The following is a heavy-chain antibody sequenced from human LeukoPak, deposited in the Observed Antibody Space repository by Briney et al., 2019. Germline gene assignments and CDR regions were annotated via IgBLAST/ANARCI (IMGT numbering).Heavy chain of an antibody. J-gene: IGHJ5*02. CDR3: AREAPFGGVIVRNWFDP. CDR1: GYTFTSYG. D-gene: IGHD3-16*02. V-gene: IGHV1-18*01. CDR2: ISAYNGNT. Sequence: ASLKVSCKASGYTFTSYGISWVRQAPGQGLEWMGWISAYNGNTNYAQKLQGRVTMTTDTSTSTAYMELRSLRSDDTAVYYCAREAPFGGVIVRNWFDPWGQGTLVTVSS.